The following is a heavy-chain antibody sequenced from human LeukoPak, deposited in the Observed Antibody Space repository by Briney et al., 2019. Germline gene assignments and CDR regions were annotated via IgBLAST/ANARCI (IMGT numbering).Heavy chain of an antibody. CDR1: GGSISRYH. CDR3: ARHESSGSSLGIFDY. Sequence: SETLSLTRTVSGGSISRYHWSWIRQPPGKGLEWIGYIYYTGSTNYNPSLKSRVTISIDTSKNQFSLKLSSVTAADTAVYYCARHESSGSSLGIFDYWGQGTLVTVSS. V-gene: IGHV4-59*08. CDR2: IYYTGST. D-gene: IGHD1-26*01. J-gene: IGHJ4*02.